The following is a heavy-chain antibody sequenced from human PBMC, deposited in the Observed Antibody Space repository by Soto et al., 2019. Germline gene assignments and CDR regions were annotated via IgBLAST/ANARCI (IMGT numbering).Heavy chain of an antibody. D-gene: IGHD2-8*01. CDR1: GGSISSYY. V-gene: IGHV4-59*01. Sequence: SETLSLTCTVSGGSISSYYWSWIRQPPGKGLEWIGYIYYSGSTNYNPSLKSRVTISVDTSKNQFSLKLSSVTAADTAVYYCARAEMVYAAFDYWGQGTLVTVSS. CDR3: ARAEMVYAAFDY. CDR2: IYYSGST. J-gene: IGHJ4*02.